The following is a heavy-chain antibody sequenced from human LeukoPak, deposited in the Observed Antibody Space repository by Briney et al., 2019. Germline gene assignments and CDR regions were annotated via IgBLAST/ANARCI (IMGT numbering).Heavy chain of an antibody. V-gene: IGHV3-30*02. J-gene: IGHJ4*02. CDR3: ARLGDSSGYLAFDY. Sequence: GGSLRLSCAASGFTFSSYGMHWVRQAPGKGLEWVAFIRYDGSNKYYADSVKGRFTISRDNSKNTLYLQMNSLRAEDTAVYYCARLGDSSGYLAFDYWGQGTLVTVSS. CDR1: GFTFSSYG. D-gene: IGHD3-22*01. CDR2: IRYDGSNK.